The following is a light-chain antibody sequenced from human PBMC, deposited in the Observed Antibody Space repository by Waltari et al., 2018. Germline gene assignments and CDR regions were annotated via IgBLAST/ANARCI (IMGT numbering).Light chain of an antibody. J-gene: IGKJ2*01. CDR1: QTVTTY. V-gene: IGKV1-39*01. CDR2: IAS. CDR3: QQSYSFPYT. Sequence: DIQMTQSPASLSVSVGDRVTITCRTSQTVTTYLNWFQMKPGKAPKLLIYIASNLHSGVPSRFSGSGSGTDFTLTITSLQPEDFATYFCQQSYSFPYTFGQGTLLEIK.